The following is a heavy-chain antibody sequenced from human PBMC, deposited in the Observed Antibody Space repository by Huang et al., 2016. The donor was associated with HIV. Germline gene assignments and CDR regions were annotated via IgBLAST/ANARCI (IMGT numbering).Heavy chain of an antibody. V-gene: IGHV7-4-1*02. CDR1: GYTFTNYG. D-gene: IGHD2-21*02. Sequence: QVQLVQSGSELKKPGASVKVSCKASGYTFTNYGVHWVRQAPGQGLKWMGLINTDTGKPRYAQGLTGRLVFSLDTTINKSYLQISSLKAADSSIYYCVRVRRVMDTYCVADCSTLEAFDIWGQGTVVTVSA. CDR3: VRVRRVMDTYCVADCSTLEAFDI. J-gene: IGHJ3*02. CDR2: INTDTGKP.